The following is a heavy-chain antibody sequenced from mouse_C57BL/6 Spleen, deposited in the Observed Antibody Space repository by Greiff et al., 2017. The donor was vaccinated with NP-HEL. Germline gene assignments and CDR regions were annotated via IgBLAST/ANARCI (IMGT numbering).Heavy chain of an antibody. J-gene: IGHJ1*03. V-gene: IGHV5-16*01. CDR3: ARALDYYGSSFYWYFDV. CDR1: GFTFSDYY. D-gene: IGHD1-1*01. Sequence: DVHLVESEGGLVQPGSSMKLSCTASGFTFSDYYMAWVRQVPEKGLEWVANINYDGSSTYYLDSLKSRFIISRDNAKNILYLQMRSLKSEDTATYYCARALDYYGSSFYWYFDVWGTGTTVTVSS. CDR2: INYDGSST.